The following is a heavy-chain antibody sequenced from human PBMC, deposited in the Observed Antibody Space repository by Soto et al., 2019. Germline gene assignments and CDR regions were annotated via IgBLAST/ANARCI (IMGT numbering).Heavy chain of an antibody. CDR1: RGSFSDYRHF. CDR3: AGAHSVILRVYNKVHFNY. D-gene: IGHD3-9*01. CDR2: INHSGST. V-gene: IGHV4-34*01. J-gene: IGHJ4*02. Sequence: SETLSLTCAVYRGSFSDYRHFWGWIRQPPGKGLEWIGEINHSGSTNYNPSLKSRVTISVDTSKNQFSLKLSSVTAADTAVYYLAGAHSVILRVYNKVHFNYWGGGTLVTVSS.